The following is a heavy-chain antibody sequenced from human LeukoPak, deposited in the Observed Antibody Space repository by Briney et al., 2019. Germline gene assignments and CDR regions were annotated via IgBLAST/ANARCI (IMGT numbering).Heavy chain of an antibody. Sequence: PSETLSLTCAVYGGSFSGYYWSWIRQPPGKGLEWIGEINHSGSTNYNPPLKSRVTISVDTSKNHFSLKLSSVTAADTAVYFCASQHLWSFFDYWGQGTLVTVSS. V-gene: IGHV4-34*01. CDR2: INHSGST. D-gene: IGHD5-18*01. CDR1: GGSFSGYY. J-gene: IGHJ4*02. CDR3: ASQHLWSFFDY.